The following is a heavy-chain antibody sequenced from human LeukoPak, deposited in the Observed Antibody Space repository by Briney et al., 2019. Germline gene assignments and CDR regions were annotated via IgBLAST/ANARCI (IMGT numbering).Heavy chain of an antibody. J-gene: IGHJ6*03. CDR3: AREVVAATPNYYSYYMDV. Sequence: SETLSLTCTVSGGSISSYYWSWIRQPAGKGLEWIGRIYTSGSTNYNPSLMSRVTISVDKSKNQFSLKLSSVTAADTAVYYCAREVVAATPNYYSYYMDVWGKGTTVTASS. CDR1: GGSISSYY. CDR2: IYTSGST. D-gene: IGHD2-15*01. V-gene: IGHV4-4*07.